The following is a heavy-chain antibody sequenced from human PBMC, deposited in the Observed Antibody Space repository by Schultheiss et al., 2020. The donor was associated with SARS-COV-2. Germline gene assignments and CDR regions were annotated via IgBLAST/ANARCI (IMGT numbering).Heavy chain of an antibody. J-gene: IGHJ6*02. V-gene: IGHV3-NL1*01. D-gene: IGHD3-16*01. Sequence: GGSLRLSCAASGFTFSSYGMHWVRQAPGKGLEWVSVIYSGGSTYYADSVKGRFTISRDNAKNSLYLQMNSLRAEDTAVYYCAKGGGYPYYYGMDVWGQGTTVTVSS. CDR3: AKGGGYPYYYGMDV. CDR1: GFTFSSYG. CDR2: IYSGGST.